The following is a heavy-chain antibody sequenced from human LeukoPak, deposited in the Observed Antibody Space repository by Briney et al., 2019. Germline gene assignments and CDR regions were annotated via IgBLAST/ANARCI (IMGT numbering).Heavy chain of an antibody. CDR2: ISVYNGNT. Sequence: ASEKVSCKASGYTFTSYGISWVRQAPGQGLEWMGWISVYNGNTNYAQKIQGRATMTTDTSTSTAYMELRSLRSDDTAVYYCARRVTGAQDDYWGQGTLVTVSS. D-gene: IGHD1-20*01. CDR3: ARRVTGAQDDY. V-gene: IGHV1-18*01. CDR1: GYTFTSYG. J-gene: IGHJ4*02.